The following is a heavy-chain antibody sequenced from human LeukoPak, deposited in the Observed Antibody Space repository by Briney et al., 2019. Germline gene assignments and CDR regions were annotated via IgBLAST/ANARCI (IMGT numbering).Heavy chain of an antibody. CDR3: TREYYGSGSLRDAFDI. CDR1: GFTFSGPA. Sequence: GGSLRLSXAASGFTFSGPAMHWVRQASGKGLEWVGRIRSKANSYSTAYAASVKGRFTISRDDSKNTAYLQMNSLKTEDTAVYYCTREYYGSGSLRDAFDIWGQGTMVTVSS. V-gene: IGHV3-73*01. J-gene: IGHJ3*02. CDR2: IRSKANSYST. D-gene: IGHD3-10*01.